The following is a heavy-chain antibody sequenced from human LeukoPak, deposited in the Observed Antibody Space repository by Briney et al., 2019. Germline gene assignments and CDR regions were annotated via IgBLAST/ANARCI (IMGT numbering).Heavy chain of an antibody. Sequence: ASVKVSCKASGYTFTGYYMHWVRQAPGQGLGWMGWINPNSGGTNYAQKFQGRVTMTRDTSISTAYMELSRLRSDDTAVYYCATQGDYGDAFDIWGQGTMVTVSS. D-gene: IGHD4-17*01. J-gene: IGHJ3*02. CDR3: ATQGDYGDAFDI. V-gene: IGHV1-2*02. CDR1: GYTFTGYY. CDR2: INPNSGGT.